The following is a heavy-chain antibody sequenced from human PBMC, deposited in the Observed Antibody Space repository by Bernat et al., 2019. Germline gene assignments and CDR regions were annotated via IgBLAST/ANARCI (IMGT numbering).Heavy chain of an antibody. V-gene: IGHV3-7*01. J-gene: IGHJ4*02. CDR1: GFTFSTFW. Sequence: EVQLVESGGGLVQPGGSLRLSCAASGFTFSTFWMTWVRQAPGKGLEWVANIKSDGSEKYYVDSVKGRFTISRDNGRDALYLQMTSLRAEDTAVYYWARAYYWGQGTLVTVSS. CDR3: ARAYY. CDR2: IKSDGSEK. D-gene: IGHD3-16*01.